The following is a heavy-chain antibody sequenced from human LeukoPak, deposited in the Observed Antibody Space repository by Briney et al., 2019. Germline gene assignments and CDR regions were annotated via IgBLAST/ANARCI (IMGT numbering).Heavy chain of an antibody. CDR2: IYYSGST. J-gene: IGHJ6*03. Sequence: SETLSLTCTVSGGSISTSNYYWGWIRQPPGKGLEWIGYIYYSGSTNYNPSLKSRVTISVDTSKNQFSLKLSSVTAADTAVYYCARVTGYSGYDGVYYYYYMDVWGKGTTVTISS. V-gene: IGHV4-61*05. CDR3: ARVTGYSGYDGVYYYYYMDV. D-gene: IGHD5-12*01. CDR1: GGSISTSNYY.